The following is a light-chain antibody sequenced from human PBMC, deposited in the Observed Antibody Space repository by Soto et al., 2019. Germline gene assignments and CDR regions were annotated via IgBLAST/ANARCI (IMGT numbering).Light chain of an antibody. CDR3: QHYGNSPLT. CDR1: QSVSSSQ. J-gene: IGKJ5*01. CDR2: GAS. V-gene: IGKV3-20*01. Sequence: EIVLTQSPGTLSLSTGEGATLSCRTGQSVSSSQLACYQQKPGQAPRLLVYGASSRATGIPERFSGSVSETDFTLSISRLEPEHFAVYYCQHYGNSPLTFGQGTRLEIK.